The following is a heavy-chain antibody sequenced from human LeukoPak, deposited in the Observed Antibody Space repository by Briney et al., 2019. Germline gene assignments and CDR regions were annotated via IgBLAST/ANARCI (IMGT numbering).Heavy chain of an antibody. Sequence: PGGSLRLSCAASGFTFSSYWMSWVRQAPGKGLEWVANIKYDGSEKYSVDSVKGRFTISRDNAKNSLYLQMNSLRAEDTALYYCARGADSSGYLSGYWGQGTLVTVSS. CDR2: IKYDGSEK. D-gene: IGHD3-22*01. CDR1: GFTFSSYW. V-gene: IGHV3-7*03. CDR3: ARGADSSGYLSGY. J-gene: IGHJ4*02.